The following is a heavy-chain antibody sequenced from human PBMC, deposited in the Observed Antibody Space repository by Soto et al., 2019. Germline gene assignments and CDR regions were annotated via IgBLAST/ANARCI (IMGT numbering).Heavy chain of an antibody. CDR3: AREWEGTGTTAFDI. D-gene: IGHD1-7*01. Sequence: ASVKVSCKASGYTFTGYYMHWVRQAPGQGLEWMGWINPNSGGTNYAQKFQGWVTMTRDTSISTAYMELSRLRFDDTAVYYFAREWEGTGTTAFDIWGQGTMVTVSS. V-gene: IGHV1-2*04. CDR1: GYTFTGYY. CDR2: INPNSGGT. J-gene: IGHJ3*02.